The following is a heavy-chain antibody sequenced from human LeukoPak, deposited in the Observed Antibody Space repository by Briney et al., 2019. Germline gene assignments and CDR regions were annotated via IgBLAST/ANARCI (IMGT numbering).Heavy chain of an antibody. CDR1: GFTFSSYS. CDR2: ISSSSSYI. V-gene: IGHV3-21*01. D-gene: IGHD3-22*01. J-gene: IGHJ6*02. Sequence: GGSLRLSCAASGFTFSSYSMNWVRQAPGKGLEWVSSISSSSSYIYYADSVKGRFTISRDNAKNSLYLQMNSLRAEDTAVYYCARDPVIEDYYYYYGMDVWGQGTTVTVSS. CDR3: ARDPVIEDYYYYYGMDV.